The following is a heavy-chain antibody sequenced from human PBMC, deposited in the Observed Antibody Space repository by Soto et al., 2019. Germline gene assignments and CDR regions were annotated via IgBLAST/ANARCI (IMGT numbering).Heavy chain of an antibody. CDR1: GFTFSSYG. J-gene: IGHJ6*03. CDR3: ARDAGFGYGRHMDV. Sequence: SGGSLRLSCAASGFTFSSYGTHWVRQAPGKGLEWVAVIWYDGSNKYYADSVKGRFTISRDNSKNTLYLQMNSLRAEDTAVYYCARDAGFGYGRHMDVWGKGTTVTVSS. D-gene: IGHD5-12*01. CDR2: IWYDGSNK. V-gene: IGHV3-33*01.